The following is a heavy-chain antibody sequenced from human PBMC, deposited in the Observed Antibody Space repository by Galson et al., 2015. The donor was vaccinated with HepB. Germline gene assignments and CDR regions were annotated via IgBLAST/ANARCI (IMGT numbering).Heavy chain of an antibody. CDR2: INPNSGGT. CDR3: ARGTGYCSGGSCYGLYYYYGMDV. CDR1: GYTFTGYY. D-gene: IGHD2-15*01. V-gene: IGHV1-2*04. J-gene: IGHJ6*02. Sequence: SVKVSCKASGYTFTGYYMHWVRQAPGQGLEWMGWINPNSGGTNFAQKFQGWVTMTRDTSISTAYMELSRLRSDDTAVYYCARGTGYCSGGSCYGLYYYYGMDVWGQGTTVTVSS.